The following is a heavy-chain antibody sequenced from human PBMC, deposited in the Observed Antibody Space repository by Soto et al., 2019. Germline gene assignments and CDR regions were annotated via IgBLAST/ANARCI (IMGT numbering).Heavy chain of an antibody. J-gene: IGHJ6*02. D-gene: IGHD3-3*01. CDR2: IYYSARS. CDR3: AAIGPVLRFLEWFPPDYYYYGMDV. CDR1: GYSISSGYY. Sequence: SETLSLTCEVSGYSISSGYYWAWIRQPPGKGLEWIGSIYYSARSFYNPSLRSRVTISVDTSKNQFSLKLSSVTAADTAVYYCAAIGPVLRFLEWFPPDYYYYGMDVWGQGTTVTVSS. V-gene: IGHV4-38-2*01.